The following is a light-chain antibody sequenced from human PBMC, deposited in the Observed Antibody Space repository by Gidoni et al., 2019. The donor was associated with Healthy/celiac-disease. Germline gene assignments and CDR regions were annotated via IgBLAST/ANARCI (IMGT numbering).Light chain of an antibody. CDR1: QDISNY. V-gene: IGKV1-33*01. CDR2: DAS. J-gene: IGKJ4*01. CDR3: QQYDNLPGLT. Sequence: DIQSTQSPSSLSASVGDRLTLTCQASQDISNYLNWYQQNPGKAPKLLIYDASNLETGVPSRFSGSGSGTDFTFTISSLQPEDIATYYCQQYDNLPGLTFGGGTKVEIK.